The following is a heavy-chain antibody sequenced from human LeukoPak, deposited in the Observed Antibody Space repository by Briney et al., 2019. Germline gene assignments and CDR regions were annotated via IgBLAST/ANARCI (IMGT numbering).Heavy chain of an antibody. CDR2: IYYSGST. CDR1: GGSISSYY. Sequence: SETLSLTCTVSGGSISSYYWSWIRQPPGKGLEWIGYIYYSGSTNYNPSLKSRVTISVDTSKNQFSLKLSSVTAADTAVYYCARLPTPRGDYYFDYWGQGTLVTVSS. J-gene: IGHJ4*02. CDR3: ARLPTPRGDYYFDY. D-gene: IGHD3-10*01. V-gene: IGHV4-59*08.